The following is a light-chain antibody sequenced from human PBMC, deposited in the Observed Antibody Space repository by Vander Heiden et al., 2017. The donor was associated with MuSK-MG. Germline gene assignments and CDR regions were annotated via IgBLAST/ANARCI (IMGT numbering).Light chain of an antibody. J-gene: IGLJ2*01. CDR2: QDS. V-gene: IGLV3-1*01. CDR3: QAWDSSVV. Sequence: SYELTQPPSLSVSPGQTASITCSGDKLGDKYACWYQQKPGQSPVLVIYQDSKRPSGIPERFSGSNSGNTATLTVSGTEAVDEADYYCQAWDSSVVFGGGTKLTVL. CDR1: KLGDKY.